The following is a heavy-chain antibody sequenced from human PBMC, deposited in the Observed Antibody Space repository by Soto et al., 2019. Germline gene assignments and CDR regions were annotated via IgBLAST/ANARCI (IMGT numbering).Heavy chain of an antibody. CDR2: ISSSSSYI. V-gene: IGHV3-21*01. Sequence: GGSLRLSCAASGFTFSSYSMNWVRQAPGKGLEWVASISSSSSYIYYADSVKGRFTISRDNAKNSLYLQMNSLRAEDTAVYYCARSGAARDACDIWGQGTMVTVSS. CDR3: ARSGAARDACDI. J-gene: IGHJ3*02. CDR1: GFTFSSYS. D-gene: IGHD3-10*01.